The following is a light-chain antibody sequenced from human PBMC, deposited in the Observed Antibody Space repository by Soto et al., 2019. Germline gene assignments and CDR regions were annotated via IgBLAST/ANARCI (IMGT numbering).Light chain of an antibody. V-gene: IGKV3-20*01. Sequence: PPSTLSGSGGSSSTLSCMASQSVSSSYLAWYQQQPGQAPRLLIFGASSRATGIPDRFSGSGSGTDFTLTISRLETEDFAVYYCQQYGSSITFGQGTRLEIK. CDR2: GAS. CDR3: QQYGSSIT. J-gene: IGKJ5*01. CDR1: QSVSSSY.